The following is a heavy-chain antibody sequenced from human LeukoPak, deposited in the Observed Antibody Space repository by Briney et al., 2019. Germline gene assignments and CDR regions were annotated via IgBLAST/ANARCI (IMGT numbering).Heavy chain of an antibody. D-gene: IGHD3-22*01. CDR2: IYYSGST. V-gene: IGHV4-39*07. CDR3: ARDLPHYYYDSSGYETADY. J-gene: IGHJ4*02. CDR1: GGSISSSSYY. Sequence: PSETLSLTCTVSGGSISSSSYYRGWIRQPPGKGLEWIGSIYYSGSTYYNPSLKSRVTISVDTSKNQFSLKLSSVTAADTAVYYCARDLPHYYYDSSGYETADYWGQGTLVTVSS.